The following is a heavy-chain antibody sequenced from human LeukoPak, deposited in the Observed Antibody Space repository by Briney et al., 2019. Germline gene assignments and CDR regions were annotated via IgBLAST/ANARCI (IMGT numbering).Heavy chain of an antibody. D-gene: IGHD5-18*01. CDR2: MNPNSGKT. CDR3: ARGIAMASPFDY. J-gene: IGHJ4*02. CDR1: GYTFTSYD. V-gene: IGHV1-8*01. Sequence: GASVMVSSKASGYTFTSYDINWVRQATGQGLEWMGWMNPNSGKTGYAQKFQGRVTMTRNTSISTAYMELSSLRSEDTAVYYCARGIAMASPFDYWGQGTLVTVSS.